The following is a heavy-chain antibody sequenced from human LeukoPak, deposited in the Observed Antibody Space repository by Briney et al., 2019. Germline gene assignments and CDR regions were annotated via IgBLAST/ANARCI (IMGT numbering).Heavy chain of an antibody. CDR1: GYSFTSYW. J-gene: IGHJ5*02. V-gene: IGHV5-10-1*01. D-gene: IGHD2-2*01. Sequence: GESLKISCKGSGYSFTSYWISWVRQMPGKGLEWVGRIDPSDSYTNYSPSFQGHVTISADKSISTAYLQWSSLKASDTAMYYCARHMGDIVVVPAAKNWFDPWGQGTLVTVSS. CDR3: ARHMGDIVVVPAAKNWFDP. CDR2: IDPSDSYT.